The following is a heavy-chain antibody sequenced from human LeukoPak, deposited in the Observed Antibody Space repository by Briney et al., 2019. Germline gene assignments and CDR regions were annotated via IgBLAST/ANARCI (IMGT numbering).Heavy chain of an antibody. CDR3: ARHGGYYFDS. V-gene: IGHV4-34*01. CDR1: GGSY. D-gene: IGHD3-10*01. CDR2: IYHTGSA. Sequence: SETLSLTCAVYGGSYWSWIRQPPGKGLEWIGQIYHTGSANYNPSLRSRVTMSIDTSKNQFSLKLNSVTAADTAVYYCARHGGYYFDSWGQGTLVTVSS. J-gene: IGHJ4*02.